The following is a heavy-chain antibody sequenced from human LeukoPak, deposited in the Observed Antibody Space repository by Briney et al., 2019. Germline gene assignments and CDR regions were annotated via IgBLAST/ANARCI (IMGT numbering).Heavy chain of an antibody. J-gene: IGHJ4*02. Sequence: GASVKVSCKASGYTFTSYYMHWVRQAPGQGLEWMGIINPSGGSTSYAQKFQGRVTMTRDTSTSTVYMELSSLRSEDTAVYYCARVPGKLIHCSSTSCQPPFDYWGQGTLVTVSS. V-gene: IGHV1-46*03. D-gene: IGHD2-2*01. CDR3: ARVPGKLIHCSSTSCQPPFDY. CDR1: GYTFTSYY. CDR2: INPSGGST.